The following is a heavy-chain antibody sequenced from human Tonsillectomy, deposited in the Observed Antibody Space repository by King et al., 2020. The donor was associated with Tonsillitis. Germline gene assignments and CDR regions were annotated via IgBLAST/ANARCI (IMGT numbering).Heavy chain of an antibody. J-gene: IGHJ4*02. CDR3: AKDRDYGDNEPLDH. D-gene: IGHD4-17*01. V-gene: IGHV3-30*02. CDR1: GFTFSSYG. CDR2: ISYDGSNK. Sequence: VQLVESGGGVVQSGGSLRLSCAASGFTFSSYGMHWVRQAPGKGLEWVAYISYDGSNKYYVDAVKGRFTISRDISNNTVYMQMSSLRVEDTAVYYCAKDRDYGDNEPLDHWGQGTLVTVS.